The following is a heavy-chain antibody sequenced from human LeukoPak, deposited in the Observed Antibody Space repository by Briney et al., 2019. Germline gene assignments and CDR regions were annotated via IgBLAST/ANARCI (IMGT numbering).Heavy chain of an antibody. J-gene: IGHJ4*02. CDR2: ITPIFGTA. Sequence: SVTVSCKASGGTFRSNAISWVRQAPGQGLEWMGGITPIFGTANYAQKFQGRVTITAVESMSAAYMELSSLRSEDTAVYYCARGWLAETTVVTPYNYWGQGTLVTVSS. D-gene: IGHD4-23*01. V-gene: IGHV1-69*13. CDR1: GGTFRSNA. CDR3: ARGWLAETTVVTPYNY.